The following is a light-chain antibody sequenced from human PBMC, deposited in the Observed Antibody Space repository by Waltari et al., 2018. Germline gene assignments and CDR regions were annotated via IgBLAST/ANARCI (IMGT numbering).Light chain of an antibody. V-gene: IGLV4-69*02. CDR2: FNSDGSH. CDR1: SGHSSYA. CDR3: QTWGTGFVI. Sequence: QPVVTQSSSASASLGASVKLTCTLDSGHSSYAVAWYQLQAGKGPRFLLKFNSDGSHSKGDEIADRFSGSSSGAERFLSISSVQSEDEADYYCQTWGTGFVIFGGGTKLTVL. J-gene: IGLJ2*01.